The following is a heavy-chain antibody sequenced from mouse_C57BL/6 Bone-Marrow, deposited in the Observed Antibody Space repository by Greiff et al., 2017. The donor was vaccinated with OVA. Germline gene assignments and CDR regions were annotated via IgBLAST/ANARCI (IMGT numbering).Heavy chain of an antibody. J-gene: IGHJ1*03. CDR1: GYTFTDHT. CDR3: ARRTTVGYFDV. Sequence: QVQLKESDAELVKPGASVKISCKVSGYTFTDHTIHWMKQRPEQGLEWIGYIYPGDGSSRYNEKFKGKATLTEDKSSSTAYMQLNSLTSEDSAVFFCARRTTVGYFDVWGTGTTVTVSS. CDR2: IYPGDGSS. V-gene: IGHV1-78*01. D-gene: IGHD1-1*01.